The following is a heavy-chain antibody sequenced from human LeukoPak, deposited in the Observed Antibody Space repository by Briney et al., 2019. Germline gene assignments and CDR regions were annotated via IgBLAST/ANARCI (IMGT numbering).Heavy chain of an antibody. J-gene: IGHJ4*02. Sequence: PGRSLRLSCAASGFTFDDYAMHWVRQVPGKGLEWGSGISWNSVTLGYVDSVKGRFTISRDNAKKSLYLQMNSLRPEDSALYYCVSASLMRGEDLLGNLRYWGQGTLVTVSS. V-gene: IGHV3-9*01. CDR3: VSASLMRGEDLLGNLRY. CDR2: ISWNSVTL. CDR1: GFTFDDYA. D-gene: IGHD3-16*01.